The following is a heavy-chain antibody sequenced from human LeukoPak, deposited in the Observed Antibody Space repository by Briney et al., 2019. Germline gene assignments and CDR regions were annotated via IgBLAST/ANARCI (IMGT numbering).Heavy chain of an antibody. J-gene: IGHJ4*02. CDR2: ISSSGGNI. V-gene: IGHV3-11*01. Sequence: GGSLRLSCVVSGFDLSDYYMSWIRQAPGKGLEWISYISSSGGNIYFADSVKGRFTMSRDNARGSLYLQMNSLRADDTAIYYCARRRDYLDYWGQGTLVTVSS. CDR3: ARRRDYLDY. CDR1: GFDLSDYY.